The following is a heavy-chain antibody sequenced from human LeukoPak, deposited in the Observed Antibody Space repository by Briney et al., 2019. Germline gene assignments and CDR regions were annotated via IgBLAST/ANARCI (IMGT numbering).Heavy chain of an antibody. J-gene: IGHJ4*02. CDR1: GFTFSSYW. CDR2: IKQDGSEK. Sequence: GGSLRLSCAASGFTFSSYWMSWVRQAPGKGLEWVANIKQDGSEKYYVDSVKGRFTISRDNAKNSLYLQMNSLRAEDTAVYYCARETNPNDYYDSSGYYWGQGTLVTVSS. CDR3: ARETNPNDYYDSSGYY. D-gene: IGHD3-22*01. V-gene: IGHV3-7*01.